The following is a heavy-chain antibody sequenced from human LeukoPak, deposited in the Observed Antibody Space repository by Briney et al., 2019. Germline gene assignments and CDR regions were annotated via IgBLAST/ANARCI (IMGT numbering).Heavy chain of an antibody. V-gene: IGHV3-23*01. CDR2: ISGSGGST. J-gene: IGHJ4*02. CDR3: AKYSSGWYVTYNFDY. CDR1: GFTFSSYA. D-gene: IGHD6-19*01. Sequence: GGSLRLSCAASGFTFSSYAMSWVRQAPGKGLEWVSAISGSGGSTYYADSVKGRFTISRDNSKNTLYLQMNSLRAEDTAVYYCAKYSSGWYVTYNFDYWGQGTLVTVSS.